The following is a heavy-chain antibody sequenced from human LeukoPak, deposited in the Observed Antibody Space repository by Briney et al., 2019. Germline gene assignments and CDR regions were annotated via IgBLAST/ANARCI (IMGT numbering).Heavy chain of an antibody. Sequence: SETLSLTCTVSGGSISSSSYYWGWIRQPPGKGLEWIGSIHYSGSTYYNPSLKSRVTISVDTSKNQFSLKLSSVTAADTAVYYCARPPADYYDSSGYRWGQGTLVTVSS. CDR2: IHYSGST. J-gene: IGHJ4*02. V-gene: IGHV4-39*01. CDR3: ARPPADYYDSSGYR. CDR1: GGSISSSSYY. D-gene: IGHD3-22*01.